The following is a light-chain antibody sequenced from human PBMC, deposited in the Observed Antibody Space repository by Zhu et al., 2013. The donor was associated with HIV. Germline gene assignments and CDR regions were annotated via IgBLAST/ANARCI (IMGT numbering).Light chain of an antibody. CDR2: GAS. CDR3: QQYGDSPIT. CDR1: QSVTNSY. V-gene: IGKV3-20*01. Sequence: EIVLYTVSTSTLVCCLQGERATLSCRASQSVTNSYLAWYQQKPGQAPRLLIYGASVRATGIPDRFGGSGSRTDFTLTISRLQPDDFAVYYCQQYGDSPITFGQGTRLQIK. J-gene: IGKJ5*01.